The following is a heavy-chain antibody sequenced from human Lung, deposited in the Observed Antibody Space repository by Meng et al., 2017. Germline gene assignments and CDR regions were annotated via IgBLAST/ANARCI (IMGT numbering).Heavy chain of an antibody. CDR1: DYTFTGYG. Sequence: QVHPVQPVPEVKKPGASVKVSCKASDYTFTGYGVSWVRQAPGQGLEWMAWLGAHDGDTSFGPKFQGRVTVTADRPTATAYMELRSLRFDDTAVYYCARGTPGRSYANYWGPGTLVTVSS. V-gene: IGHV1-18*01. D-gene: IGHD1-26*01. CDR2: LGAHDGDT. J-gene: IGHJ4*02. CDR3: ARGTPGRSYANY.